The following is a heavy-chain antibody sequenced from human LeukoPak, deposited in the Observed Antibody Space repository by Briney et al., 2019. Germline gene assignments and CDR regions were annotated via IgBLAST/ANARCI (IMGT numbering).Heavy chain of an antibody. V-gene: IGHV3-48*03. D-gene: IGHD1-26*01. CDR2: ISSSGSTI. J-gene: IGHJ5*02. CDR1: GFTFSSYE. CDR3: AKDHSGSYKRDWFDP. Sequence: GGSLRLSCAASGFTFSSYEMNWVRQAPGKGLEWVSYISSSGSTIYYADSVKGRFTISRDNSKNTLYLQMNSLRAEDTAVYYCAKDHSGSYKRDWFDPWGQGTLVTVSS.